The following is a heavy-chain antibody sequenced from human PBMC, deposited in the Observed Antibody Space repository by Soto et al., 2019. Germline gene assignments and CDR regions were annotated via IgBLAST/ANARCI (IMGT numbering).Heavy chain of an antibody. Sequence: QVQLQESGPGLVKPSQTLSLTCTVSGGSISSGGYFWSWIRQHPGKGLEWIGFIYYSGSTYYNPYPQSCLTISAATSKNQSSRQLSSVTAAATAVYYCASSGAAPYHYYTVHLWGHGTTVTVSS. CDR2: IYYSGST. CDR3: ASSGAAPYHYYTVHL. J-gene: IGHJ6*02. D-gene: IGHD6-25*01. CDR1: GGSISSGGYF. V-gene: IGHV4-31*03.